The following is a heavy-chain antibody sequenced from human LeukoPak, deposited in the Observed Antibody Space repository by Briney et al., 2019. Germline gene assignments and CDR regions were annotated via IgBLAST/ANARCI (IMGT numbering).Heavy chain of an antibody. D-gene: IGHD5-12*01. CDR1: GYYISSGYY. CDR2: FYHSGST. Sequence: SETLSLTCTVSGYYISSGYYWGWIRQPPGKGLEWIGSFYHSGSTYYNPPLKSRVTISVDTSKNQFSLKLSSVTAADTAVYYCARGYAWGQGTLVTVSS. J-gene: IGHJ5*02. V-gene: IGHV4-38-2*02. CDR3: ARGYA.